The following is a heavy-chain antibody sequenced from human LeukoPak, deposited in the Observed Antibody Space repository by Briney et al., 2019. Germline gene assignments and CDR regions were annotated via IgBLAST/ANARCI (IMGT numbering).Heavy chain of an antibody. V-gene: IGHV5-51*01. Sequence: GESLKISCQGSGYSFTSYWIGWVRQMPGKGLEWMGIIYPGDSDTRYSPSFQGQVTISADKSISTAYLQWSSLKASDTAMYYCARHRQNNYDILTNIDPWGQGTLVTVSS. D-gene: IGHD3-9*01. J-gene: IGHJ5*02. CDR3: ARHRQNNYDILTNIDP. CDR1: GYSFTSYW. CDR2: IYPGDSDT.